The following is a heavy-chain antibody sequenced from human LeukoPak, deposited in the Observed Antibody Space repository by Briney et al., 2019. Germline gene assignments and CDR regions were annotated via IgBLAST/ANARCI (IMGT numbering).Heavy chain of an antibody. J-gene: IGHJ4*03. CDR2: VNHRGDT. CDR1: GGSFTGYY. CDR3: ARGPTISETGYFDY. V-gene: IGHV4-34*01. Sequence: SETLSLTCAVYGGSFTGYYWSWIRQSPGKGLQWIAEVNHRGDTNYSPSVKGRVTISVDTSKNQFSLKVTSLTAADTAVYYCARGPTISETGYFDYWGQGTLVTVSS. D-gene: IGHD1-1*01.